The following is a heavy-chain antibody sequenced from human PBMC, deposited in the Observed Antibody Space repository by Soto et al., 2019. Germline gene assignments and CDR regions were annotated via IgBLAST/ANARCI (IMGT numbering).Heavy chain of an antibody. J-gene: IGHJ6*02. Sequence: SVEVSFKGSGYTLTELSMHWVRQAPGKGLEWMGGFDPEDGETIYAQKFQGRVTMTEDTSTDTAYMELSSLRSEDTAVYYCATDVAGVLYGMDVWGQGTTVTVYS. CDR2: FDPEDGET. D-gene: IGHD1-1*01. V-gene: IGHV1-24*01. CDR1: GYTLTELS. CDR3: ATDVAGVLYGMDV.